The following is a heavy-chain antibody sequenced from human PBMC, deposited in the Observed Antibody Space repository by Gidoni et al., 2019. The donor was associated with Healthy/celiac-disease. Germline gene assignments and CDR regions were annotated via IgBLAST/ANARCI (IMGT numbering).Heavy chain of an antibody. CDR3: ARSPHPTYYYDSSGSLIEYYFDY. CDR2: ISSSSSYT. J-gene: IGHJ4*02. V-gene: IGHV3-11*06. CDR1: GFTFSDYY. D-gene: IGHD3-22*01. Sequence: QVQLVESGGGLVKPGGSLRLSCAASGFTFSDYYMSWIRQAPGKGLEWVSYISSSSSYTNYADSVKGRFTISRDNAKNSLYLQMNSLRAEDTAVYYCARSPHPTYYYDSSGSLIEYYFDYWGQGTLVTVSS.